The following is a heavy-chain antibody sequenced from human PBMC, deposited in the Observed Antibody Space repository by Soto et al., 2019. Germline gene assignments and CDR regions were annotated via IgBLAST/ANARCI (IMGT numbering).Heavy chain of an antibody. Sequence: GGSLRLSCAASGFTFSTYSMKWVRLAPGKGLEWVSYISSSATTIHYADSVKGRFTISRDNGKNSLYLQMNSLRAEDTAVYYCARLSGRALGGHFYYYMDVWGTGTTVTVSS. CDR3: ARLSGRALGGHFYYYMDV. J-gene: IGHJ6*03. D-gene: IGHD3-3*02. V-gene: IGHV3-48*01. CDR1: GFTFSTYS. CDR2: ISSSATTI.